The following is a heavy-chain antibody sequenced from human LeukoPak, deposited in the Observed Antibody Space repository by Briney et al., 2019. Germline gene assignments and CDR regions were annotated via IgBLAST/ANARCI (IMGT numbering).Heavy chain of an antibody. CDR2: IYPDDSDT. CDR1: GYKFTNYW. CDR3: ARHIGLTTRYLDY. D-gene: IGHD4/OR15-4a*01. Sequence: GESLRISCKGSGYKFTNYWIAWVRQMPGKGLEWMGMIYPDDSDTRYSPSFQGRVTISADKSITTAYLQWSSLKASDTAMYYCARHIGLTTRYLDYWGQGTLVTVSS. V-gene: IGHV5-51*01. J-gene: IGHJ4*02.